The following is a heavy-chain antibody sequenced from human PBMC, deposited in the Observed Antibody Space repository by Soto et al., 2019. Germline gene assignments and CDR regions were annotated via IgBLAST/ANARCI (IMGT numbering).Heavy chain of an antibody. CDR2: INPNSGGT. CDR1: GYTFTGYY. Sequence: QVQLVQSGAEVKKPGASVKVSCKASGYTFTGYYMHWVRQAPGQGLEWMGWINPNSGGTNYAQKFHGWVTMTRDTSISTAYMELSRLRSDDTAVYYCARVSESGNYYDSSGYYFQHWGQGTLVTVSS. V-gene: IGHV1-2*04. J-gene: IGHJ1*01. D-gene: IGHD3-22*01. CDR3: ARVSESGNYYDSSGYYFQH.